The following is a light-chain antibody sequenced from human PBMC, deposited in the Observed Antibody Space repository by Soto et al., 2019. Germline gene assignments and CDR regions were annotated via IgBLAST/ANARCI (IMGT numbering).Light chain of an antibody. CDR1: SSNIGGGHD. Sequence: QSVLTQPPSVSGAPGLGGTISGAGSSSNIGGGHDVHWYQQLPGKHPKLPIYSNTHRPSGVPYRFSGSKSGNSASLAITGLLADDEADFYCQSYDSSLSGVVFGGGTKLTVL. CDR3: QSYDSSLSGVV. V-gene: IGLV1-40*01. CDR2: SNT. J-gene: IGLJ3*02.